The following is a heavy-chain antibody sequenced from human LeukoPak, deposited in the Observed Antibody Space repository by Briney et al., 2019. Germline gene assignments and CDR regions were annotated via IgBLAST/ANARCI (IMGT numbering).Heavy chain of an antibody. CDR1: GGTFSSYA. CDR2: IIPIFGTA. J-gene: IGHJ3*02. V-gene: IGHV1-69*06. CDR3: ANLDPTMVNDAFDI. D-gene: IGHD3-10*01. Sequence: EASVKVSCKASGGTFSSYAISWVRQAPGQGLEWMGGIIPIFGTANYAQKFQGRVTITADKSTSTAYMELSSLRSEDTAVYYCANLDPTMVNDAFDIWGQGTMVTVSS.